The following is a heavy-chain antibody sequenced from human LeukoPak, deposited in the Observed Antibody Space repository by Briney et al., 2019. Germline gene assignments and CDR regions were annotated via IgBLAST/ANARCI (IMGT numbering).Heavy chain of an antibody. V-gene: IGHV4-59*01. CDR1: GDSISPYY. D-gene: IGHD6-13*01. CDR2: LHYSGST. Sequence: SETLSLTCTVSGDSISPYYWGWIRQPPGKGLEWLGYLHYSGSTNYNPSLKSRVTISVDTSKNQFSLKLSSVTAADTAVYYCSRRSRAAAGGAFDIWGQGTRVTVSS. J-gene: IGHJ3*02. CDR3: SRRSRAAAGGAFDI.